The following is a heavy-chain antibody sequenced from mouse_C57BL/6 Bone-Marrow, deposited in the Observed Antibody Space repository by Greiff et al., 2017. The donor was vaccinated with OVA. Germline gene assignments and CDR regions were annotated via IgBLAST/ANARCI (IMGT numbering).Heavy chain of an antibody. J-gene: IGHJ1*03. V-gene: IGHV7-1*01. CDR2: SRNKANDYTT. Sequence: EVHLVESGGGLVQSGRSLRLSCATSGFTFSDFYMEWVRQAPGKGLEWIAASRNKANDYTTEYSASVKGRFIVSRDTSQSILYLQMTALRAEDTAIYYCARDDYYWYFDVWGTGTTVTVSS. CDR3: ARDDYYWYFDV. CDR1: GFTFSDFY.